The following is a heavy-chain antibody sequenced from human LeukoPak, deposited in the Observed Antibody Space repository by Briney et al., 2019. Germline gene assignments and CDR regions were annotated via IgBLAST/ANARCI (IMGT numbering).Heavy chain of an antibody. D-gene: IGHD6-13*01. CDR3: ARGDSSSWQPYYYFDY. CDR1: GYSFTSYW. V-gene: IGHV5-51*01. J-gene: IGHJ4*02. Sequence: GESLKISCKGSGYSFTSYWIGWVRQMPGKGLEWMGIIYPADSDTRYSPSFQGQVTISADKSISTAYLQWSSLKASDTAMYYCARGDSSSWQPYYYFDYWGQGTLVTVSS. CDR2: IYPADSDT.